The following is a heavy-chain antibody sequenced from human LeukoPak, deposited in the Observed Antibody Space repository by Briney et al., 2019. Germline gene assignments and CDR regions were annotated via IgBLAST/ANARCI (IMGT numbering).Heavy chain of an antibody. D-gene: IGHD1-26*01. CDR3: ARDRYKWELSD. V-gene: IGHV4-61*02. CDR1: GGSISSGSYY. J-gene: IGHJ4*02. Sequence: SQTLSLTCTVSGGSISSGSYYWSWIRQPAGTGLEQIGRIYTSGSTNYNPSLKSRVTISVDTSKNQFSLKLSSVTAADTAVYYCARDRYKWELSDWGQGTLVTVSS. CDR2: IYTSGST.